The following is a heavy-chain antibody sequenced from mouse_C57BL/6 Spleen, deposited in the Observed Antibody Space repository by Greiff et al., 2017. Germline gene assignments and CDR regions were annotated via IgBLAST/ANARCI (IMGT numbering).Heavy chain of an antibody. CDR2: IHPSDSDT. J-gene: IGHJ1*03. D-gene: IGHD1-1*01. V-gene: IGHV1-74*01. Sequence: QVQLQQPGAELVKPGASVKVSCKASGYTFTSYWMHWVKQRPGQGLEWIGSIHPSDSDTNYNQKFKGKATLTVDKSSSTAYMQLSSLTSEDSAVYCCASPSYGSSYYWYFDVWGTGTTVTVSS. CDR3: ASPSYGSSYYWYFDV. CDR1: GYTFTSYW.